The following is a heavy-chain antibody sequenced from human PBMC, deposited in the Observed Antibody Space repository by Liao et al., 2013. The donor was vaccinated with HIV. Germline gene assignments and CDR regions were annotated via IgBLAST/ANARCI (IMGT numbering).Heavy chain of an antibody. CDR1: GGSISSGGYS. V-gene: IGHV4-30-2*01. J-gene: IGHJ2*01. D-gene: IGHD3-16*01. Sequence: QLQLQESGSGLVKPSQTLSLTCAVSGGSISSGGYSWSWIRQPPGKGLEWIGYIYHGGTTYYNPSLKSRVTLSVDRSKNQFSLKLSSVTAADTAVYYCAREPGNQWFGDFDLWGRGTLVAVSS. CDR3: AREPGNQWFGDFDL. CDR2: IYHGGTT.